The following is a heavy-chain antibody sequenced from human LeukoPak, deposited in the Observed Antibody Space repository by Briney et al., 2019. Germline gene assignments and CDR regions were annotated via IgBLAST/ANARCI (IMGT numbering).Heavy chain of an antibody. CDR1: GFTFSSYG. CDR2: IRYDGSNK. D-gene: IGHD3-22*01. V-gene: IGHV3-30*02. CDR3: AKKTGDSSGYYRRYYFDY. Sequence: QPGGSLRLSCAASGFTFSSYGMHWVRQAPGKGLEWVAFIRYDGSNKYYAVSVKGRFTISRDNSKNTLYLQMNSLRAEDTAVYYCAKKTGDSSGYYRRYYFDYWGQGTLVTVSS. J-gene: IGHJ4*02.